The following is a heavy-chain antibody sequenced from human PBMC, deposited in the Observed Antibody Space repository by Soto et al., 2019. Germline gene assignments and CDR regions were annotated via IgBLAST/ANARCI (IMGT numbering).Heavy chain of an antibody. CDR2: INPNSGAT. V-gene: IGHV1-2*02. Sequence: ASVKVSCKAPGYTFTDYYIHWVRQAPGQGLEWMGWINPNSGATNYAQKFQGRVTMTRDTSISTAYMELSRLRSDGTAVYYCARDLVPAAISFYGMDVWGQGTTVTVSS. J-gene: IGHJ6*02. CDR3: ARDLVPAAISFYGMDV. D-gene: IGHD2-2*01. CDR1: GYTFTDYY.